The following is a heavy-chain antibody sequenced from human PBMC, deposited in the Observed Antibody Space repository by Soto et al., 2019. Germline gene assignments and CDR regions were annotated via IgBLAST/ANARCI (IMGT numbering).Heavy chain of an antibody. D-gene: IGHD1-26*01. CDR2: ISGSGGST. CDR1: GFTLSSYA. V-gene: IGHV3-23*01. Sequence: GGSLRLSCAASGFTLSSYAMSWVRQAPGKGLEWVSAISGSGGSTYYADSVKGRFTISRDNSKNTLYLQMNSLRAEDTAVYYCAKDGAQYSGSYRLFDYWGQGTLVTVSS. J-gene: IGHJ4*02. CDR3: AKDGAQYSGSYRLFDY.